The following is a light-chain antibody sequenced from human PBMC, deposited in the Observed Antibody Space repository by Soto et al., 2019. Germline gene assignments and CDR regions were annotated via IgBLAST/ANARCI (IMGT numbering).Light chain of an antibody. J-gene: IGKJ1*01. V-gene: IGKV4-1*01. CDR2: WAS. CDR1: QSVLFSINQKNY. Sequence: DIVLTPSPDSVAASLGERATTHCKSSQSVLFSINQKNYLAWYHQKPGQPPKLLIYWASIRASGVPTRFSGSGSGTNFTLTISSLQAEDAAVYYCQQYYTTPPTFVLGTKVEVK. CDR3: QQYYTTPPT.